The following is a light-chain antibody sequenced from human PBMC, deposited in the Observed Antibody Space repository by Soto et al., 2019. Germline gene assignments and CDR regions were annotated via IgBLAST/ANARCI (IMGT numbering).Light chain of an antibody. CDR3: QQYNNWPPIT. V-gene: IGKV3-15*01. Sequence: EIVMTQSPATLSVSPGERATLSCRASQSVSGNLAWYQQKPGQAPRLLIYGASTRATGIPGRFSGSGSGTEFTLTIGTLQSEDFAVYYRQQYNNWPPITFGQATRLEIK. J-gene: IGKJ5*01. CDR2: GAS. CDR1: QSVSGN.